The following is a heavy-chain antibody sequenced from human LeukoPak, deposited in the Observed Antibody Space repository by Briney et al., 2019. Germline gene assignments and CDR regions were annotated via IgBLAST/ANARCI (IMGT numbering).Heavy chain of an antibody. D-gene: IGHD3-10*02. CDR2: ISSSGSTI. J-gene: IGHJ6*04. CDR1: GFTFSNYG. V-gene: IGHV3-48*04. Sequence: GGSLRLSCAAAGFTFSNYGLSWVRQAPGKGLEWVSYISSSGSTIYYADSVKGRFTISRDNAKNSLYLQMNSLRAEDTAVYYCAELGITMIGGVWGKGTTVTISS. CDR3: AELGITMIGGV.